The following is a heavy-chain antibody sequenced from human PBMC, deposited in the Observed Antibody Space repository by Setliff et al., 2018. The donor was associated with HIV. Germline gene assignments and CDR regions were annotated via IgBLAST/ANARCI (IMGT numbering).Heavy chain of an antibody. CDR3: ARGTVGATFLHNDY. D-gene: IGHD1-26*01. CDR1: GGSVSAYE. CDR2: ISRDSYT. V-gene: IGHV3-11*06. J-gene: IGHJ4*02. Sequence: LSLTCGVYGGSVSAYEWSWVRQAPGKGLEWISYISRDSYTTYTDSVKGRFTISRDNAKNSLYLQMNSLRAEDTAVYYCARGTVGATFLHNDYWGQGTLVTVSS.